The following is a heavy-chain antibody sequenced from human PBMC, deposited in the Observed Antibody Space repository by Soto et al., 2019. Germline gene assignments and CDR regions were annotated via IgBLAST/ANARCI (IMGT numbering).Heavy chain of an antibody. CDR2: ISWNSGSI. J-gene: IGHJ6*02. Sequence: EVQLVESGGGLVQPGRSLRLSCAASGFTFDDYAMHWVRQAPGKGLEWVSGISWNSGSIGYADSVKGRFTISRDNAKNSLYLQMNSLRVEDTALYYCAKAIAAAGTVYYYGMDVWGQGTTVTVSS. CDR3: AKAIAAAGTVYYYGMDV. V-gene: IGHV3-9*01. CDR1: GFTFDDYA. D-gene: IGHD6-13*01.